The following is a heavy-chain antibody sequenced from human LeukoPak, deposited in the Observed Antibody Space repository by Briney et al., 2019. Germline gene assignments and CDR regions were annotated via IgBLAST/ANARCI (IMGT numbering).Heavy chain of an antibody. V-gene: IGHV1-69*05. CDR2: IIPIFGTA. CDR1: GGTFSSYA. D-gene: IGHD4-17*01. J-gene: IGHJ4*02. CDR3: ARDSGNYGDYVLGDY. Sequence: SVKVSCKASGGTFSSYAISWVRQAPGQGLEWMGGIIPIFGTANYAQKFQGRVSITTDESTSTAYMELSSLRSEDTAVYYCARDSGNYGDYVLGDYWGQGTLVTVSS.